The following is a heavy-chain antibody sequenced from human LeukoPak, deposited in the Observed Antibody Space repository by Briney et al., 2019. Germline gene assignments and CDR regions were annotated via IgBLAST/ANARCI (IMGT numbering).Heavy chain of an antibody. D-gene: IGHD3-22*01. CDR2: INWNGGST. V-gene: IGHV3-20*04. CDR1: GFSFDDYG. CDR3: ARDPYYYDSSGYSAFDY. J-gene: IGHJ4*02. Sequence: PGGSLRLSCAASGFSFDDYGMSWVRQAPGKGLEWVSGINWNGGSTGYAGSVKGRFTISRDNAKNSLYLQMNSLRAEDTALYYCARDPYYYDSSGYSAFDYWGQGTLVTVSS.